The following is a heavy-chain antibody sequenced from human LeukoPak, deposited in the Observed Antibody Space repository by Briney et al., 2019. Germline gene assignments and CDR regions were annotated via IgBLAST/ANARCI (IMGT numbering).Heavy chain of an antibody. J-gene: IGHJ4*02. CDR2: INHSGRT. V-gene: IGHV4-34*01. Sequence: SETLSLTCAVYGGSFSGYYWSWIRQPPGKGLEWIGEINHSGRTNYNPSLKSPVTMSVDTSKNQFSLKLSSVTAADTAVYYCAISRWWYNDYFDYWGQGTLVTVSS. D-gene: IGHD2-15*01. CDR3: AISRWWYNDYFDY. CDR1: GGSFSGYY.